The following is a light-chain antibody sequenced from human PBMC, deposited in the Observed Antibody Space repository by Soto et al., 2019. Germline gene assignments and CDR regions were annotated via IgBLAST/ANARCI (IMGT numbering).Light chain of an antibody. Sequence: EIVLTQSPGTLSLSPGDRATLSCRASQRVISDYLAWYQQKPGQAPRLLIFGASGRATGIPDRFTGSGSGTDFTLTISRLEPEDCAVYCCQQYGTSPLTFGGGTNVDIK. CDR1: QRVISDY. J-gene: IGKJ4*01. CDR2: GAS. V-gene: IGKV3-20*01. CDR3: QQYGTSPLT.